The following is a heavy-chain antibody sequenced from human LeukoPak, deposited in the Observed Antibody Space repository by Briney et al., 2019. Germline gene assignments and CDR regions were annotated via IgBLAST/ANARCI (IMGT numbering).Heavy chain of an antibody. CDR1: GFTFSSYA. CDR2: ISYDGNNK. J-gene: IGHJ4*02. CDR3: ARMVYGDSNGYSDY. Sequence: GGSLRLSCAVSGFTFSSYAMHWVRQAPGKGLEWVAVISYDGNNKYYADSVKGRFTISRDNSKNTLYLQMNSLRAEDTAVYYCARMVYGDSNGYSDYWGQGTLVTVSS. D-gene: IGHD3-22*01. V-gene: IGHV3-30-3*01.